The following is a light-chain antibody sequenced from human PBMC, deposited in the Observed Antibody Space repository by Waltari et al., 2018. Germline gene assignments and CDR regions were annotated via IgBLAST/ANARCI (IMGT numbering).Light chain of an antibody. Sequence: QSALTQPPSASGSPGQSVTISCTGTSSDVGGYNYVSWYQQHPGKAPKLIIYEVSKRPSGVPDRFSGSKSGNTASLTVSGLQAEDEADYYCSSYAGSDNWGLFGGGTKLTVL. CDR2: EVS. CDR3: SSYAGSDNWGL. J-gene: IGLJ2*01. V-gene: IGLV2-8*01. CDR1: SSDVGGYNY.